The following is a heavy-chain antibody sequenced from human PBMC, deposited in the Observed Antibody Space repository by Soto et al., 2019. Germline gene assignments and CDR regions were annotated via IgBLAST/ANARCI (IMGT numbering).Heavy chain of an antibody. CDR3: ARVTTIFGVVTPRPYGMDV. CDR1: GYTFTSYG. J-gene: IGHJ6*02. CDR2: ISAYNGNT. Sequence: ASVKVSCKASGYTFTSYGISWVRQAPGQGLEWMGWISAYNGNTNYAQKLQGRVTMTTDTSTSTAYMELRSLRSDDTAVYYCARVTTIFGVVTPRPYGMDVWGQGTTVTVSS. V-gene: IGHV1-18*01. D-gene: IGHD3-3*01.